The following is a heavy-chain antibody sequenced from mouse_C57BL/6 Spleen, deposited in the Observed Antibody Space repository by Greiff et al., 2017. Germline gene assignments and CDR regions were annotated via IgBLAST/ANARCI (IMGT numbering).Heavy chain of an antibody. J-gene: IGHJ4*01. CDR2: INPNNGGT. CDR3: ARWGYDYDGAMDY. V-gene: IGHV1-26*01. CDR1: GYTFTDYY. D-gene: IGHD2-4*01. Sequence: EVQLQQSGPELVKPGASVKISCKASGYTFTDYYMNWVKQSHGKSLEWIGDINPNNGGTSYNQKFKGKATLTVDKSSSTAYMELRSLTSEDSAVYYYARWGYDYDGAMDYWGQGTSVTVSS.